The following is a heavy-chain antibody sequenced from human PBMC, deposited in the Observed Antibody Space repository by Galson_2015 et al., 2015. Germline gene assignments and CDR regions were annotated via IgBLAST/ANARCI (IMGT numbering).Heavy chain of an antibody. CDR2: LYYTGNT. V-gene: IGHV4-61*01. Sequence: LSLTCTVSGGSVNSGTYYWSWIRQPPGKGLEWVGYLYYTGNTNYNPSLKSRLTISVDTSKNQFSLKLRSVTSADTAMYYCARAPYYYDSSGYYLGAFDIWGQGTMVAVSS. CDR3: ARAPYYYDSSGYYLGAFDI. D-gene: IGHD3-22*01. J-gene: IGHJ3*02. CDR1: GGSVNSGTYY.